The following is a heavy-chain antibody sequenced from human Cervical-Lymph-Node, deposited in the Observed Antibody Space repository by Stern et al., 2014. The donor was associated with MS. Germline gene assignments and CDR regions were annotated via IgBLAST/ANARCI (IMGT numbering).Heavy chain of an antibody. J-gene: IGHJ4*02. Sequence: EVQLVESGGGSVQPGRSLRLSCAASGFTVDDCAMHWVRQAPGKGLECVSGSSWNSNNIGYADSVRGRFTISRDNAKNSLYLQMNGLRPEDTALYYCAKDISERHYYFDSWGEGTLVTVSS. V-gene: IGHV3-9*01. CDR1: GFTVDDCA. D-gene: IGHD3-16*02. CDR3: AKDISERHYYFDS. CDR2: SSWNSNNI.